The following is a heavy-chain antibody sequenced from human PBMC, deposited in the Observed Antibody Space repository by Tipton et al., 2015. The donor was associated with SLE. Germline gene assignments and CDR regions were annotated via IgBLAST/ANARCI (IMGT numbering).Heavy chain of an antibody. CDR1: GYSIARGYY. D-gene: IGHD1-26*01. Sequence: GLVKPSETLSLTFAVSGYSIARGYYWGWIRQPPGKGLEWIVSIYHSGSTYYNPSLKSRVSISIDTSKNQFSLKLTSVTPADTAIYYCARGGSYSDFDYWGQGTQVTVSS. CDR2: IYHSGST. J-gene: IGHJ4*02. CDR3: ARGGSYSDFDY. V-gene: IGHV4-38-2*01.